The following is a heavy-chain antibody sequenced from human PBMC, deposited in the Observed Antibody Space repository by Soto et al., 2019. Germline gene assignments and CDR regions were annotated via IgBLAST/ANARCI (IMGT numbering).Heavy chain of an antibody. D-gene: IGHD1-1*01. CDR1: GFNFNNYA. CDR3: ATDSPASSATIISLRTPIDY. V-gene: IGHV3-23*01. CDR2: IGDSGHRT. J-gene: IGHJ4*02. Sequence: EVQLLASGGGLVQPGGSLRLSCAASGFNFNNYAMNWVRQAPGKGLEWAALIGDSGHRTHYADSVRGRFTISRDNSKNTVYLQMTSLRVEDTAMYYCATDSPASSATIISLRTPIDYWGLGTLVTVSP.